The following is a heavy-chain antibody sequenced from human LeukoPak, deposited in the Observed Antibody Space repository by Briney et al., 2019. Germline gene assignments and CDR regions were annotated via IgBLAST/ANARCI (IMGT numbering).Heavy chain of an antibody. CDR3: TRHGSRWEHDY. D-gene: IGHD1-26*01. CDR2: IRSKANSYAT. V-gene: IGHV3-73*01. Sequence: GGSLKLSCAASVFTFSGSSMHWVRQASGTGLEWVGRIRSKANSYATAYAASVNGRFTISRDDSKNTAYLQMNSLKTEDTAVYYCTRHGSRWEHDYWGQGTLVTVSS. J-gene: IGHJ4*02. CDR1: VFTFSGSS.